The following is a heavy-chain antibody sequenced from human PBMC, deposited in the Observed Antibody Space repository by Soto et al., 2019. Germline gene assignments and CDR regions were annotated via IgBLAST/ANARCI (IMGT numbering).Heavy chain of an antibody. CDR1: GGTFSSYA. V-gene: IGHV1-69*12. J-gene: IGHJ4*02. CDR2: IVPVFRTP. D-gene: IGHD3-10*01. CDR3: ASDKDEYYGSGSIVFDS. Sequence: QVQLVQSGAEVKKPGASVKVSCRTSGGTFSSYAISWVRQAPGQGLEWMGEIVPVFRTPNYAQKFQGRLTITADESTSTAYVELSSLTSEDTAIYYCASDKDEYYGSGSIVFDSWGQGTLVTVSS.